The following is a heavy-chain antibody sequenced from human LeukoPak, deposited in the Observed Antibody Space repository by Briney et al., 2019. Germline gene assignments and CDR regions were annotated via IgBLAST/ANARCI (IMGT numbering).Heavy chain of an antibody. Sequence: GSLRLSCAASGFTFSFYSMNWVRQAPGKGLEWVSYISSSSNSMYYTDSVKGRFTISRDNAKNSLYLQMNSLRAEDTAVYYCVRDRGRNDYGDYEFDCWGQGTLVTVSS. CDR1: GFTFSFYS. CDR2: ISSSSNSM. V-gene: IGHV3-48*01. D-gene: IGHD4-17*01. CDR3: VRDRGRNDYGDYEFDC. J-gene: IGHJ4*02.